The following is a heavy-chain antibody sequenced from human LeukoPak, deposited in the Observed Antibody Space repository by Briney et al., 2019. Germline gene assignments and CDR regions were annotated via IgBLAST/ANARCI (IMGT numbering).Heavy chain of an antibody. CDR3: AKTPGYSSGWVFDY. CDR2: IYTDEST. J-gene: IGHJ4*02. D-gene: IGHD6-19*01. CDR1: GFTVSSNY. V-gene: IGHV3-66*01. Sequence: GGSLRLSCAASGFTVSSNYMTWVRQAPGKGLEWVSVIYTDESTKYADSVKGRFTISRDNSKNTLHLQMNSLRAEDAAVYYCAKTPGYSSGWVFDYWGQGTLVTVSS.